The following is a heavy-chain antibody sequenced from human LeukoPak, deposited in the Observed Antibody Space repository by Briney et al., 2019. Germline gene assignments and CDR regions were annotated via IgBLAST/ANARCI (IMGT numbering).Heavy chain of an antibody. CDR2: IYTSGST. D-gene: IGHD4-17*01. CDR3: ARHRTVNDWFDP. CDR1: GGSIGNYY. J-gene: IGHJ5*02. Sequence: SETLSLTCTGPGGSIGNYYWSWIRQPPRKGLEWIGYIYTSGSTTYNPSLKSRVTISVDTSKDQFSLKLSSVTAADTAVYYCARHRTVNDWFDPWGQGTLVTVSS. V-gene: IGHV4-4*09.